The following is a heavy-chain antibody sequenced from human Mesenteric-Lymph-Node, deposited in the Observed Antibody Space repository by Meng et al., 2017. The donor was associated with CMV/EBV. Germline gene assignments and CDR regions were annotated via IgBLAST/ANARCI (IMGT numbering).Heavy chain of an antibody. CDR2: ISYDGSNK. V-gene: IGHV3-30-3*01. J-gene: IGHJ6*02. D-gene: IGHD1-26*01. CDR1: GFTFSSYA. Sequence: GESLKISCAASGFTFSSYAMHWVRQAPGKGLEWVAVISYDGSNKYYADSVKGRFTISRDNAKNSLYLQMNSLRAEDTAVYYCASSDGAPGLYYYGMDVWGQGSTVTVSS. CDR3: ASSDGAPGLYYYGMDV.